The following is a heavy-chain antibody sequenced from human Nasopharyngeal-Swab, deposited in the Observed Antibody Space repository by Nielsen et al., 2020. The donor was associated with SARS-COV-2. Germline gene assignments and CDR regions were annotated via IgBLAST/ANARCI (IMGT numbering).Heavy chain of an antibody. V-gene: IGHV3-48*03. J-gene: IGHJ6*02. CDR2: ISSSGSTI. Sequence: GESLKISCAASGFTFSSYEMNWVRQAPGKGLEWVSYISSSGSTIYYADSVKGRFTISRDNAKNSLYLQMNSLRAEDTAVYYCARERRPKGHYYYGMDVWGQGTTVTVSS. CDR3: ARERRPKGHYYYGMDV. CDR1: GFTFSSYE.